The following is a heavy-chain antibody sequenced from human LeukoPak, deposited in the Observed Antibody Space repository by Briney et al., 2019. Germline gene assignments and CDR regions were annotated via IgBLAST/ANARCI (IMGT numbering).Heavy chain of an antibody. CDR3: ASGACSRTSCYSLDY. Sequence: SVKVSCKASGCTFSNHAISWVRQAPGQGLEWMGGIIPIFDSAGYARKFQDRITIIADGSTNTAYMELYSLRPEDTAVYYCASGACSRTSCYSLDYWGQGTLVTVPS. V-gene: IGHV1-69*01. CDR2: IIPIFDSA. J-gene: IGHJ4*02. D-gene: IGHD2-2*01. CDR1: GCTFSNHA.